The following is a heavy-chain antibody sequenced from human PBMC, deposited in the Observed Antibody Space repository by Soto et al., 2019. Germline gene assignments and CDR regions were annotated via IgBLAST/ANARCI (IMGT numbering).Heavy chain of an antibody. V-gene: IGHV4-4*09. Sequence: SETLSLTCTVPGGSMSSYYWSWIRQPPGKGLEWIGYIYHSGSTYYNPSLKSRVTISVDRSKNQFSLKLSSVTAADTAVYYCARVPERWGQGTLVTVSS. CDR3: ARVPER. D-gene: IGHD2-2*01. J-gene: IGHJ4*02. CDR1: GGSMSSYY. CDR2: IYHSGST.